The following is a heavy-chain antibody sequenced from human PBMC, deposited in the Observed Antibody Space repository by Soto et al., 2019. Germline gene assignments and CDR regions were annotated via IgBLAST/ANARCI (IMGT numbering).Heavy chain of an antibody. Sequence: EVHLLESGGGLVQPGGSLRLSCAASRFPFSTHAMSWVRQAPGKGLEWVSSISNSGSITYYADSVKGRFTISRDNFKNTLSLQMNSLRAEDTAVYYCAKEFKGGPGSDWSDPRGQGTLVTVSS. V-gene: IGHV3-23*01. D-gene: IGHD3-10*01. CDR1: RFPFSTHA. CDR3: AKEFKGGPGSDWSDP. CDR2: ISNSGSIT. J-gene: IGHJ5*02.